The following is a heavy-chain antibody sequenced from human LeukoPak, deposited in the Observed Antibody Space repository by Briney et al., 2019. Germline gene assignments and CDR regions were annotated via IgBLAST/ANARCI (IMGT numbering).Heavy chain of an antibody. V-gene: IGHV3-7*01. CDR1: GFTFSSYT. CDR2: IKKDGSEK. Sequence: GGSLRLSCAASGFTFSSYTMNWVRQAPGKGLEWVANIKKDGSEKYYVDSVKGRFTISRDNAKNSLYLQMNSLRAEDTAVYYCARVLPHYYDSSGYYSDYWGQGTLVTVSS. CDR3: ARVLPHYYDSSGYYSDY. D-gene: IGHD3-22*01. J-gene: IGHJ4*02.